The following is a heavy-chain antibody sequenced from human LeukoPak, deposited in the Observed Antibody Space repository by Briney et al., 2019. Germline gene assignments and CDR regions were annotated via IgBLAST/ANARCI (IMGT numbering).Heavy chain of an antibody. CDR3: AIRASYSAFDI. D-gene: IGHD1-26*01. Sequence: SETLSLTCTVSGGSISSSSYYWGWIRQPPGKGLEWIGSIYYSGGTYYNPSLKSRVTISVDTSKNQFSLKLSSVTAADTAVYYCAIRASYSAFDIWGQGTMVTVSS. CDR2: IYYSGGT. CDR1: GGSISSSSYY. V-gene: IGHV4-39*01. J-gene: IGHJ3*02.